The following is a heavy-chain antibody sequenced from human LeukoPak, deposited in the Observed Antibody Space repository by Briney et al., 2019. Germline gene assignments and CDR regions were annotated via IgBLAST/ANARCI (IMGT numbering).Heavy chain of an antibody. V-gene: IGHV1-69*13. CDR1: GGTLNNCA. Sequence: GASVKVSCKASGGTLNNCAINWVRQAPGQGLEWMGGTIPIFGTVNYAQKFQGRVTITADESTSTAYMELRSLRSDDTAVYYCARALSVVILFDYWGQGTLVTVSS. CDR3: ARALSVVILFDY. D-gene: IGHD3-22*01. J-gene: IGHJ4*02. CDR2: TIPIFGTV.